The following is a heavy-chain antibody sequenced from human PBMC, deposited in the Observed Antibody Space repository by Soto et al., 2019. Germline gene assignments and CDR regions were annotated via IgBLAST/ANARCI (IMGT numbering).Heavy chain of an antibody. CDR2: MNPNSGNT. J-gene: IGHJ4*02. V-gene: IGHV1-8*01. CDR3: ARGVTQPGGYGY. D-gene: IGHD3-10*01. CDR1: GYTFTSYD. Sequence: ASVKVSCKASGYTFTSYDINWVRQATGQGLEWMGWMNPNSGNTGYAQTFQGRVTMTRDTSISTAYMELSSLRSEDTAVYYCARGVTQPGGYGYWGQGTLVTVSS.